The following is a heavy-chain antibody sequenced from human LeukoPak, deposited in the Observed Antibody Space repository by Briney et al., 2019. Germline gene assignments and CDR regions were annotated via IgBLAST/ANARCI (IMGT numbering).Heavy chain of an antibody. CDR1: GFTFSSYA. V-gene: IGHV3-30-3*01. Sequence: GRSLRLSCAASGFTFSSYAMHWVRQAPGKGLEWVAVISYDGSNKYYADSVKGRFTISRDNSKNTLYLQMNSLRAEDTAVYYCARDPYYYDSSGYYYFDYWGQGTLVTVSS. CDR2: ISYDGSNK. D-gene: IGHD3-22*01. CDR3: ARDPYYYDSSGYYYFDY. J-gene: IGHJ4*02.